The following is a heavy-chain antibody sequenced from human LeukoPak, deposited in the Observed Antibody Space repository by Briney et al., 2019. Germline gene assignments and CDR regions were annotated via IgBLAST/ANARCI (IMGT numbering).Heavy chain of an antibody. Sequence: PGGSLRLSCAASGFTFSSYGMSWVRQAPGKGLEWVSYISSSGSTIYYADSVKGRFTISRDNAKNSLYLQMNSLRAEDTAVYYCATGVKRYNWNVNAFDIWGQGTMVTVSS. CDR3: ATGVKRYNWNVNAFDI. D-gene: IGHD1-1*01. CDR2: ISSSGSTI. J-gene: IGHJ3*02. CDR1: GFTFSSYG. V-gene: IGHV3-48*04.